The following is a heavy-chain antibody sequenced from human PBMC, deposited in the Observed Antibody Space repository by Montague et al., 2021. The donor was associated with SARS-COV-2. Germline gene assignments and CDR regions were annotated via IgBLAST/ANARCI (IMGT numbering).Heavy chain of an antibody. D-gene: IGHD3-10*01. J-gene: IGHJ2*01. Sequence: SETLSLTCTVSGGPISSSSYYWGWIRQPPGKGLEWIGSIYYSGSTYYNPSLKSRVTIPVDTSKNQFSLKLSSVTAADTAVYYCAITYYYGSGSYYWYFDLWGRGTLVTVSS. CDR2: IYYSGST. V-gene: IGHV4-39*01. CDR1: GGPISSSSYY. CDR3: AITYYYGSGSYYWYFDL.